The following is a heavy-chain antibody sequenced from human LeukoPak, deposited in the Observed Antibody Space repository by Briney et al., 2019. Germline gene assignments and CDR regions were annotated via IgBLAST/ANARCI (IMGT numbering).Heavy chain of an antibody. CDR2: ISSSGSTI. CDR3: ARDIDYEKRFDY. J-gene: IGHJ4*02. D-gene: IGHD3-22*01. Sequence: GGSLRLSCAASGFTFSSYEMNWVRRAPGKGLKWVSYISSSGSTIYYADSVKGRFTISRDNAKNSLYLQMNSLRAEDTAVYYCARDIDYEKRFDYWGQGTLVTVSS. V-gene: IGHV3-48*03. CDR1: GFTFSSYE.